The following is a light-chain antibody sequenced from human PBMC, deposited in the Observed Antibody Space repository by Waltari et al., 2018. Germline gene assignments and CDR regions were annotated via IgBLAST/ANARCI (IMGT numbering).Light chain of an antibody. V-gene: IGKV4-1*01. CDR3: QQYSSWT. CDR2: WAC. CDR1: QSLFYTSNHKNY. Sequence: DIVLTQSPDSLAASLGERATINCKSSQSLFYTSNHKNYLAWLQHKPGQPPRLLIFWACTRESGVPDRFSSSGSGTDFALTISSLQAEDVAVYYCQQYSSWTFGQGTRVDIK. J-gene: IGKJ1*01.